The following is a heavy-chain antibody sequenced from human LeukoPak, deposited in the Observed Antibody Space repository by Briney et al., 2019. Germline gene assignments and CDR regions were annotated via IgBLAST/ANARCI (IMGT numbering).Heavy chain of an antibody. CDR3: ASWRLVGATVFYGMDV. CDR2: FDPEDGET. V-gene: IGHV1-24*01. D-gene: IGHD1-26*01. J-gene: IGHJ6*02. CDR1: GYTLTELS. Sequence: ASVKVSCKVSGYTLTELSMHWVRQAPGKGLEWMGGFDPEDGETIYAQKFQGRVTMTEDTSTDTAYMELSSLRSEDTAVYYCASWRLVGATVFYGMDVWGQGTTITVSS.